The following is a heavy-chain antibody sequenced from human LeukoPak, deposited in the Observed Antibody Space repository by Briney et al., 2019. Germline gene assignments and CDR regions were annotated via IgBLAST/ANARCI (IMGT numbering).Heavy chain of an antibody. CDR3: ANIGFYYGSGRPRRDAFDI. Sequence: PSETLSLTCAVYGGSLNGHYWSWIRQPPGKGLEWIGEGSESGGTKFNPSLKSRVTISADTSKNQFSLKLSSVTAADTAVYYCANIGFYYGSGRPRRDAFDIWGQGTMVTVSS. CDR2: GSESGGT. CDR1: GGSLNGHY. J-gene: IGHJ3*02. D-gene: IGHD3-10*01. V-gene: IGHV4-34*01.